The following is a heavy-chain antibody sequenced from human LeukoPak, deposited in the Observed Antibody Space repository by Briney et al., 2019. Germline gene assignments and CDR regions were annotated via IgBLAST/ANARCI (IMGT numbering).Heavy chain of an antibody. Sequence: PSETLSLTCTVSGGSISSSSYYWGWIRQPPGKGLEWIGSIYYSGSTYYNPSLKSRVTISVDTSKNQFSLKLSSVTAADTAVYYCARGGGWNYVPSFDYWGQGTLVTVSS. J-gene: IGHJ4*02. CDR1: GGSISSSSYY. V-gene: IGHV4-39*07. CDR2: IYYSGST. D-gene: IGHD1-7*01. CDR3: ARGGGWNYVPSFDY.